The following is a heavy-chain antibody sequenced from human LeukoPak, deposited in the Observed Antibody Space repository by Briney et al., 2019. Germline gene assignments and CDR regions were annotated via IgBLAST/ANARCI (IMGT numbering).Heavy chain of an antibody. Sequence: PGGSLRLSCAASGFTFGDYAMHWVRQAPGKGLEWASLISGDGDTTYYADSVKGRFTISRDNRKNSLYLQMNSLRTEDTALYYCAKDFPRSPWGYYYYYGLDVWGQGTTVTVSS. CDR1: GFTFGDYA. D-gene: IGHD1-26*01. V-gene: IGHV3-43*02. CDR3: AKDFPRSPWGYYYYYGLDV. CDR2: ISGDGDTT. J-gene: IGHJ6*02.